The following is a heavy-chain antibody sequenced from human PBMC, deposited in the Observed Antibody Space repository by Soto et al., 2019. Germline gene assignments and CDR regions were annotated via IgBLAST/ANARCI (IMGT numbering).Heavy chain of an antibody. Sequence: SETLSLTCPVSGGSISSGCYYWSWIRQHPGKGLEWIGYIYYSGSTYYNPSLKSRVTISVDTSKNQFSLKLSSVTAADTAVYYCARRYGDYGKFDYWGQGTLVTVSS. CDR1: GGSISSGCYY. CDR3: ARRYGDYGKFDY. CDR2: IYYSGST. V-gene: IGHV4-31*03. D-gene: IGHD4-17*01. J-gene: IGHJ4*02.